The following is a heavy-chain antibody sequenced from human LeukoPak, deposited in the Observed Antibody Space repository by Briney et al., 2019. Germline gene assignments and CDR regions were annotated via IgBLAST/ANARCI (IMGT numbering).Heavy chain of an antibody. CDR2: IDPSDSYT. V-gene: IGHV5-10-1*01. D-gene: IGHD3-22*01. CDR3: ARIRMRTAYYYDSSRDY. CDR1: GYSFTSYW. Sequence: GESLRISCKGSGYSFTSYWISWVRQMPGKGLGWMGRIDPSDSYTNYSPSFQGHVTISADKSISTAYLQWSSLKASDTAMYYCARIRMRTAYYYDSSRDYWGQGTLVTVSS. J-gene: IGHJ4*02.